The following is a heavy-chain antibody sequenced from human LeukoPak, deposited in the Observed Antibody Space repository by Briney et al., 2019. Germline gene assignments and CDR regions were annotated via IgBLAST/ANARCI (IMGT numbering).Heavy chain of an antibody. CDR2: ISGSGGST. Sequence: GGSLRLSCAASGFTFSDYAMTWVRQAPGKGLEWVSAISGSGGSTCYADSVKGRFTISRDNSKNTLYLQMNSLRVEDTAVYYCARGTTGGYSPSHWGQGTLVTVSS. CDR1: GFTFSDYA. D-gene: IGHD5-12*01. V-gene: IGHV3-23*01. J-gene: IGHJ4*02. CDR3: ARGTTGGYSPSH.